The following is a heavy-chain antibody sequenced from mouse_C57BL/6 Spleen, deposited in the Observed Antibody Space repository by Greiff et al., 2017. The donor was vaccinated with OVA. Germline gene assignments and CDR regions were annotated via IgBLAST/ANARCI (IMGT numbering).Heavy chain of an antibody. D-gene: IGHD2-4*01. Sequence: VKLMESGAELMKPGASVKLSCEATGYTFTGYWIEWVKQRPGHGLEWIGEIIPGSGCTNYNEKFKGKATFTAETSSNTAYMQLSSLTTEDSAIYCCARSGYYDYGYAMDYWGQGTSVTVSS. CDR3: ARSGYYDYGYAMDY. CDR2: IIPGSGCT. V-gene: IGHV1-9*01. J-gene: IGHJ4*01. CDR1: GYTFTGYW.